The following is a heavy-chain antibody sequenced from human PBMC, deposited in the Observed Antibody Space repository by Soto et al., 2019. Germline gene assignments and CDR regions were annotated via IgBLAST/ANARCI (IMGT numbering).Heavy chain of an antibody. J-gene: IGHJ4*02. Sequence: SETLSLTCSVSGGSISSSSYSWGWIRQPPGKGLEWIGTIYYSGSTHYNPSLEGRVAKNTLYPQMNSLRAEDTAVYYCVRDDIGTGIDYWGLGTLVTVSS. CDR2: IYYSGST. CDR3: VRDDIGTGIDY. V-gene: IGHV4-39*07. D-gene: IGHD6-13*01. CDR1: GGSISSSSYS.